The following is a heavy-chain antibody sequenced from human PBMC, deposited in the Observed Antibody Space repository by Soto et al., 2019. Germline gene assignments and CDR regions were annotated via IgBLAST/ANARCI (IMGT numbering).Heavy chain of an antibody. J-gene: IGHJ3*02. Sequence: QVQLVQSGAEVKKPGASVKVSCKASGYTFTSYDINWVRQATGQGLEWMGWMNPNSGNTGYAQKFQGRVTMTRNTSISTAYMELSSLRSEDTAVYYCARVEGSGWYVGGLDAFDIWGQGTMVTVSS. CDR3: ARVEGSGWYVGGLDAFDI. CDR1: GYTFTSYD. V-gene: IGHV1-8*01. CDR2: MNPNSGNT. D-gene: IGHD6-19*01.